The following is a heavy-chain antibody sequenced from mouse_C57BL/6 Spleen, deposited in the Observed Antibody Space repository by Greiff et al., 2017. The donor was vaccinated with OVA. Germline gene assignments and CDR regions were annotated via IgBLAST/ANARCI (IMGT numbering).Heavy chain of an antibody. CDR3: AREGPFTFFDY. CDR2: ISYSGST. CDR1: GYSITSGYD. Sequence: EVQLVESGPGMVKPSQSLSLTCTVTGYSITSGYDWHWIRHFPGNKLEWMGYISYSGSTNYNPSLKSRISITHDTSKNHFFLKLNSVTTEDTATYYCAREGPFTFFDYWGQGTTLTVSS. J-gene: IGHJ2*01. D-gene: IGHD1-1*01. V-gene: IGHV3-1*01.